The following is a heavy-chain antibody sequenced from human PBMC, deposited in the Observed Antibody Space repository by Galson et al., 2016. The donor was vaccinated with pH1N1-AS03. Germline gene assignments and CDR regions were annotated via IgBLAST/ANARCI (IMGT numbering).Heavy chain of an antibody. CDR3: ARHREYQVVSSAMEV. Sequence: QSGAEVKKPGESLQISCKGSGYSFTNHWIAWVRQMPGKGLEWMGFIYPVDSDTRYSPSFQGQVTISADKSVTTAYLQWSSLKASDTAIYYCARHREYQVVSSAMEVWGQGTTVTVAS. CDR1: GYSFTNHW. V-gene: IGHV5-51*01. D-gene: IGHD2-15*01. J-gene: IGHJ6*02. CDR2: IYPVDSDT.